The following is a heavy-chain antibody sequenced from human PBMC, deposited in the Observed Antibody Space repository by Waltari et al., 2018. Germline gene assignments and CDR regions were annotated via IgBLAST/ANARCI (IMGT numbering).Heavy chain of an antibody. J-gene: IGHJ4*02. CDR2: ISGSGGST. V-gene: IGHV3-23*01. CDR3: AKGYYYDSSGYEDYFDY. CDR1: GFTFSSYA. D-gene: IGHD3-22*01. Sequence: EVQLLESGGGLVQPGGSLRLSCAASGFTFSSYAMSWVRQAPGKGLEWVSAISGSGGSTYYADSLKGRFTISRDNSKNTLYLQMNSRRAEDTAVYYCAKGYYYDSSGYEDYFDYWGQGTLVTVSS.